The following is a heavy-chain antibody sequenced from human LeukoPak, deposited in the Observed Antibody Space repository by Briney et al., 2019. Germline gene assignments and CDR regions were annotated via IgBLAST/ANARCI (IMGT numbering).Heavy chain of an antibody. CDR3: AKTGYYDSSGYYLYYYYYYMDV. D-gene: IGHD3-22*01. V-gene: IGHV3-23*01. J-gene: IGHJ6*03. Sequence: GGSLRLSCAASGFIFSSFAMNWVRQAPGKGLEWVSIISGNGDSTYYTDSVKGRFTISRDNSKNTLYLQMNSLRAKDTAVYYCAKTGYYDSSGYYLYYYYYYMDVWGKGTTVTVSS. CDR1: GFIFSSFA. CDR2: ISGNGDST.